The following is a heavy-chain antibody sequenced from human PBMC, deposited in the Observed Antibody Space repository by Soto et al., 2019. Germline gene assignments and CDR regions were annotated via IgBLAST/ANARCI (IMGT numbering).Heavy chain of an antibody. CDR2: IYHSGST. J-gene: IGHJ4*02. Sequence: SETLSLTCAVSGGSISSGGYSWSWIRQPPGKGLEWIGYIYHSGSTYYNPSLKSRVTISVDTSKYQFSLKLSSVTAADTAVYYCARWRWGYYFDYWGQGTLVTVSS. CDR1: GGSISSGGYS. CDR3: ARWRWGYYFDY. D-gene: IGHD3-16*01. V-gene: IGHV4-30-2*01.